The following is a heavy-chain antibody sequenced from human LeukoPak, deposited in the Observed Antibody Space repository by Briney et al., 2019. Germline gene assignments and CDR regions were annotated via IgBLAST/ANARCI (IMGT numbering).Heavy chain of an antibody. D-gene: IGHD2-2*01. Sequence: GGSLRLSCAASGFTFSSYDMHWVRQATGKGLEWVSAIGTAGDTYYPGSVKGRFTISRENAKNSLYLQMNSLRAGDTAVYYCARGESSSLYYYYGMDVWSQGTTVTVSS. CDR2: IGTAGDT. V-gene: IGHV3-13*01. CDR1: GFTFSSYD. CDR3: ARGESSSLYYYYGMDV. J-gene: IGHJ6*02.